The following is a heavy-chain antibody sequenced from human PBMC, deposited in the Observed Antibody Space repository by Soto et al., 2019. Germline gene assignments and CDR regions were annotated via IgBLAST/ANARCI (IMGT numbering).Heavy chain of an antibody. Sequence: EVQLVESGGDLVRPGGSLRLSCAASGFTFSDHYIDWVRQAPGKGLEWVGRTRKKGNSYTTDYAASVKGRFTISRDDSKNSLYLQRDSLKTEDSAVYFCARSGSSSSCYDYWGQGTLVTVSS. CDR1: GFTFSDHY. D-gene: IGHD2-2*01. CDR3: ARSGSSSSCYDY. V-gene: IGHV3-72*01. J-gene: IGHJ4*02. CDR2: TRKKGNSYTT.